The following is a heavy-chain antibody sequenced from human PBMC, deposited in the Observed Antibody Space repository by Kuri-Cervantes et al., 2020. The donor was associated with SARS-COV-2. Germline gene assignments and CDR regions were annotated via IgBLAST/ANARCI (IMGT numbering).Heavy chain of an antibody. CDR1: GFTCSGYA. CDR2: ISGSGCST. Sequence: GGSLRLSCAASGFTCSGYAMSWVRPAPGKGLEWVSAISGSGCSTYYADSVKGRFTISRDNSKNTLYRQMNSLRAEDTAVYYCAKAGDIVVVPAAYFDYWGQGTLVTVSS. CDR3: AKAGDIVVVPAAYFDY. D-gene: IGHD2-2*01. J-gene: IGHJ4*02. V-gene: IGHV3-23*01.